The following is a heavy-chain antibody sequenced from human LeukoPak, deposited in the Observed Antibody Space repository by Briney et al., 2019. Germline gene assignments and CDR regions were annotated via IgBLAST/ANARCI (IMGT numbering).Heavy chain of an antibody. CDR1: GYNLTNYW. Sequence: GESLKISCKGSGYNLTNYWIGWVRQMPGKGLEWMGIIYPGDSDTRYSPSFQGQVTISADKSISTAYLQWSSLKASDTAMYYCARPNLRLGELSPEYYFDYWGQGTLVTVSS. CDR3: ARPNLRLGELSPEYYFDY. V-gene: IGHV5-51*01. J-gene: IGHJ4*02. D-gene: IGHD3-16*02. CDR2: IYPGDSDT.